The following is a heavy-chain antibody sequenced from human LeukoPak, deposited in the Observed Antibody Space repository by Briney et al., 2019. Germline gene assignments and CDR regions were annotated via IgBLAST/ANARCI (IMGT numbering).Heavy chain of an antibody. CDR1: GGSISIGGYS. CDR2: INHSGST. CDR3: ARVPRGTHRYYYYYGMDV. Sequence: SETLSPTCAVSGGSISIGGYSWSWIRQPPGKGLEWIGYINHSGSTNYNPSLKSRVTISVDTSKNQFSLKLSSVTAADTAVYYCARVPRGTHRYYYYYGMDVWGQGTTVTVSS. V-gene: IGHV4-30-2*01. D-gene: IGHD3-16*01. J-gene: IGHJ6*02.